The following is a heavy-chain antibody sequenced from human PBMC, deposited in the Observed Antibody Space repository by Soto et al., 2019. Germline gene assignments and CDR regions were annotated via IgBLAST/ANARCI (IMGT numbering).Heavy chain of an antibody. CDR1: GFTFSSYG. D-gene: IGHD1-26*01. CDR3: ARDGREIVGAVFGY. CDR2: IWYDGSNK. Sequence: GGSLILSCAASGFTFSSYGMHWVRQAPGKGLEWVAVIWYDGSNKYYADSVKGRFTISRDNSKNTLYLQMNSLRAEDTAVYYCARDGREIVGAVFGYWGQGTLVTGSS. V-gene: IGHV3-33*01. J-gene: IGHJ4*02.